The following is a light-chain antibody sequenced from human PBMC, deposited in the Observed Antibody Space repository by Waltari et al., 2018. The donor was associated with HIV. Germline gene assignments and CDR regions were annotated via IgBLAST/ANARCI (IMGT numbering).Light chain of an antibody. Sequence: QSVLTQPPSVSGDPGQRVTISCTGSKSTIGAGCEAHGYQQVPGTAPKLLIYGNNNRASGVPDRFSGSKSGTSASLAISGLQAEDEAEYHCQSYDSSLTTTVFGGGTKLTVL. J-gene: IGLJ2*01. CDR3: QSYDSSLTTTV. V-gene: IGLV1-40*01. CDR1: KSTIGAGCE. CDR2: GNN.